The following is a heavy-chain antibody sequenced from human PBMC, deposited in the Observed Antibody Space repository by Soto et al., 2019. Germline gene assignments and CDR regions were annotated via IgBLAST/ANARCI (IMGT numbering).Heavy chain of an antibody. Sequence: SLRLSCAASGFTFSNYAMSWVRQAPGRGLEWVSAISGGGGSKYYADSVKGRFTISRDNSKNTLYLQMNSLGAEDTAVYYCAKGGYGGKFDYWGQGTLVTVSS. CDR2: ISGGGGSK. CDR1: GFTFSNYA. V-gene: IGHV3-23*01. CDR3: AKGGYGGKFDY. J-gene: IGHJ4*02. D-gene: IGHD6-25*01.